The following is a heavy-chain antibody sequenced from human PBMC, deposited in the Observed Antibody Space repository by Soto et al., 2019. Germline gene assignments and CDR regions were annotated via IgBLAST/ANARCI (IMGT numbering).Heavy chain of an antibody. D-gene: IGHD3-16*01. V-gene: IGHV4-34*01. CDR1: GGSFSGYY. J-gene: IGHJ4*02. Sequence: SETLSLTCAVYGGSFSGYYWSWIRQPPGKGLEWIGEINHSGSTNYNPSLKSRVTISVDTSKNQFSLKLSSVTAADTAVYYCAIHIPGPTYTRCFAFWGQGTLVTGSS. CDR3: AIHIPGPTYTRCFAF. CDR2: INHSGST.